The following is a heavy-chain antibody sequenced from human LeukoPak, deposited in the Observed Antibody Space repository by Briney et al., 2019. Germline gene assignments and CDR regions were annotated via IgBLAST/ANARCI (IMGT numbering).Heavy chain of an antibody. D-gene: IGHD3-3*01. J-gene: IGHJ3*01. CDR1: GFTFDDYA. CDR2: ISWNSGSI. CDR3: AKDKGSRITIFGVAS. Sequence: GGSLRLPCAASGFTFDDYAMHWVRQAPGKGLEWVSGISWNSGSIGYADSVKGRFTISRDNAKNSLYLQMNSLRAEDTALYYCAKDKGSRITIFGVASWGQGTMVTVSS. V-gene: IGHV3-9*01.